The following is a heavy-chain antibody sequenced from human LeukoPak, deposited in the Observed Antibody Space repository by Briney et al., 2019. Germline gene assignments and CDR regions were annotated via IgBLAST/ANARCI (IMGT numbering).Heavy chain of an antibody. CDR1: GGSVSSTSYF. Sequence: SKTLSLTCTVSGGSVSSTSYFWIWIRQPPGKGLEWIGYIYYSGNTHYNPSLKSRVTISIDTSKNQFSLRLSSVTAADTAVYYCARGDPSVFDYWGQGTLATVSS. J-gene: IGHJ4*02. CDR2: IYYSGNT. V-gene: IGHV4-61*01. CDR3: ARGDPSVFDY.